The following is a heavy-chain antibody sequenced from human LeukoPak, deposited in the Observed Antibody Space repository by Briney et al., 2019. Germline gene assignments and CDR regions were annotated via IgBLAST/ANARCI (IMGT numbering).Heavy chain of an antibody. CDR3: ARGGLKGIPARPVDY. CDR1: GFTFSSYE. D-gene: IGHD6-6*01. J-gene: IGHJ4*02. CDR2: ISSSGSTI. V-gene: IGHV3-48*03. Sequence: GSLRLSCAASGFTFSSYEMNWVRQAPGKGLEWVSYISSSGSTIYYADSVKGRFTISRDNAKNSLYLQMNSLRAEDTAVYYCARGGLKGIPARPVDYWGQGTLVTVSS.